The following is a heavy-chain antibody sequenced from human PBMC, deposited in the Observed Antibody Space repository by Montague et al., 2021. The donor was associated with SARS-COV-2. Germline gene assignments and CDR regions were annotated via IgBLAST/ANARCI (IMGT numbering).Heavy chain of an antibody. D-gene: IGHD4-17*01. CDR1: GFTFDDYA. Sequence: SLRLSCAASGFTFDDYAMHWVRQAPGKGLEWVSGISWNSGSIGYADSVKGRFTIPRDNAKNSLYLQMNSLRAEDTALYYCAFYGDYALDYWGQGTLVTVSS. V-gene: IGHV3-9*01. J-gene: IGHJ4*02. CDR3: AFYGDYALDY. CDR2: ISWNSGSI.